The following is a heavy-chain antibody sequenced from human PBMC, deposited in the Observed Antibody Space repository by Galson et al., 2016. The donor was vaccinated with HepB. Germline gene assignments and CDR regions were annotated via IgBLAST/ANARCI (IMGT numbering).Heavy chain of an antibody. CDR1: GYAFTTYT. J-gene: IGHJ6*02. CDR3: ARGRYYGMDV. CDR2: INAATGNT. V-gene: IGHV1-3*01. Sequence: SVKVSCKASGYAFTTYTLHWVRQAPGQRPEWLGWINAATGNTKYSESFQDRVTSTRDTSANTVYMELGSLRTEDTAVYYCARGRYYGMDVWGQGATVTVSS.